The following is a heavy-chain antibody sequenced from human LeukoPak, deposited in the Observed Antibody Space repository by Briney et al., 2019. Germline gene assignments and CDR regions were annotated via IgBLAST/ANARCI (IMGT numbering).Heavy chain of an antibody. V-gene: IGHV1-2*02. J-gene: IGHJ4*02. CDR2: INPNSGGT. CDR1: GYTFTGYY. D-gene: IGHD6-13*01. Sequence: GASAKVSCKASGYTFTGYYMHWVRQAPGQGLEWMGWINPNSGGTNYAQKFQGRVTMTRDTSISTAYMELSRLRSDDTAVYYCAREVAAAGTGHHFDYWGQGTLVTVSS. CDR3: AREVAAAGTGHHFDY.